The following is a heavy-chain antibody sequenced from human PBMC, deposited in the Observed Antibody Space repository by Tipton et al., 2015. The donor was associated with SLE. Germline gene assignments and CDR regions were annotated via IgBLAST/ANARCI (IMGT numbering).Heavy chain of an antibody. D-gene: IGHD2-8*01. CDR3: ARRCGKGLYL. CDR1: GGSISSSSYY. Sequence: TLSLPCTVSGGSISSSSYYWGWIRQPPGKGLEWIGSIYYSGSTYYNPSLKSRVTISVDTSKNQFSLKLNSVTAADTAMYYCARRCGKGLYLWGQGTLVTVSS. J-gene: IGHJ4*02. V-gene: IGHV4-39*07. CDR2: IYYSGST.